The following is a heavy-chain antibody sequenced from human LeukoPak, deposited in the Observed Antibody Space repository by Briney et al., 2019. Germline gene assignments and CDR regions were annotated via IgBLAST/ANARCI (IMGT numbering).Heavy chain of an antibody. CDR1: GYTLTSYA. V-gene: IGHV7-4-1*02. J-gene: IGHJ5*02. D-gene: IGHD4-17*01. Sequence: ASVKVSCKASGYTLTSYAMNWVRQAPGQGLEWMGWINTNTGNPTYAQGFTGRFVFSLDTSVSTAYLQISSLKAEDTAVYYCAREFFHRPFNYGEPNWFDPWGQGTLVTVSS. CDR2: INTNTGNP. CDR3: AREFFHRPFNYGEPNWFDP.